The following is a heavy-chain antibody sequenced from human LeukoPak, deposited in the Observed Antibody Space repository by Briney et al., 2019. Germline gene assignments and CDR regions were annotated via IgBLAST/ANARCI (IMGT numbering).Heavy chain of an antibody. J-gene: IGHJ5*02. Sequence: ASVRVSCKASGYTFIGYYMHWVRQAPGQALERMGWINPNGGAINYAQKFQGRVTLTRDTSRNTAYMEINRLTSDDTAVYYCVKPSRGPYYWFDLWGQGTLVTVSS. CDR2: INPNGGAI. CDR1: GYTFIGYY. V-gene: IGHV1-2*02. CDR3: VKPSRGPYYWFDL. D-gene: IGHD1-1*01.